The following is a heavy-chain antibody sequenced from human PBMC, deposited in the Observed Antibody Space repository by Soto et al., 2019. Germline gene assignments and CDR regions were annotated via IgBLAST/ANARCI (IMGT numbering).Heavy chain of an antibody. CDR1: GFTFSDYY. D-gene: IGHD6-19*01. CDR2: ISSSSSYT. V-gene: IGHV3-11*06. Sequence: GGSLRLSCAASGFTFSDYYMSWIRQAPGKGLEWVSYISSSSSYTNYADSVKGRFTISRDNAKNSLYLQMNSLRAEDTAVYYCARIRRIAVAGGSTAFDYWGQGTLVTVSS. J-gene: IGHJ4*02. CDR3: ARIRRIAVAGGSTAFDY.